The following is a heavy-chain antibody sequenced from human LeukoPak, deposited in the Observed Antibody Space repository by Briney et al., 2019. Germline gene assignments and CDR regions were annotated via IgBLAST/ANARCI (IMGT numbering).Heavy chain of an antibody. CDR3: ARFQPSAVIFDY. Sequence: GGSLRLSCAASGFTFSTYGMHWVRQAPGKGLEWVAVIWYDGSNKYYADSVKGRFTITRDYSKNTLYLQMNSLRAEDTAVYYCARFQPSAVIFDYWGQGTLVTVSS. CDR1: GFTFSTYG. J-gene: IGHJ4*02. V-gene: IGHV3-33*01. D-gene: IGHD2-2*01. CDR2: IWYDGSNK.